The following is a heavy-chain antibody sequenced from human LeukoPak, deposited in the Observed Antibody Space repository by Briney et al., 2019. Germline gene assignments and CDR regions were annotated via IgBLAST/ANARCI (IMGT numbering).Heavy chain of an antibody. V-gene: IGHV4-34*01. D-gene: IGHD3-3*01. CDR1: GGSFSGYY. J-gene: IGHJ4*02. CDR3: ASTLAITIFGVVGIDY. Sequence: RASETLSLTCVVYGGSFSGYYWSWIRQPPGKGLEWIGEINHSGSTNYNPSLKSRVTISVDTPKNQVSLKLSSVTAADTAVYYCASTLAITIFGVVGIDYWGQGTLVTVSS. CDR2: INHSGST.